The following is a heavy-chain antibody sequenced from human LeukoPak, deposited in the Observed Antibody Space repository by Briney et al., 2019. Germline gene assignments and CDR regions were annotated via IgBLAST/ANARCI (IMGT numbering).Heavy chain of an antibody. J-gene: IGHJ6*03. Sequence: ASVKVSCKTSGYIFIDYEISWVRQAPGRGLEWVGWMNPKSGDTCYVQKFQGRITITRDSSISTVYMELSSLRSEDTALYYCARVGYCSSTSCYLPKYYYYMDVWGKGTTVTVSS. CDR2: MNPKSGDT. CDR3: ARVGYCSSTSCYLPKYYYYMDV. V-gene: IGHV1-8*02. D-gene: IGHD2-2*01. CDR1: GYIFIDYE.